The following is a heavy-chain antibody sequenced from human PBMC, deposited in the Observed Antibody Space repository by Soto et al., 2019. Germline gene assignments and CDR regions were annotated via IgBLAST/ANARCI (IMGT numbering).Heavy chain of an antibody. D-gene: IGHD5-18*01. CDR1: GGSISSVDYY. J-gene: IGHJ3*02. CDR2: IYYSGST. CDR3: ARAGYSYGHPAFDI. V-gene: IGHV4-30-4*01. Sequence: QVQLQESGPGLVKPSQTLSLTCTVSGGSISSVDYYWSWIRQPPGKGLEWIGYIYYSGSTYYNPSLETRVTISVDTSKNQFSLKLSSVTAADTAVYYCARAGYSYGHPAFDIWGQGTMVTVSS.